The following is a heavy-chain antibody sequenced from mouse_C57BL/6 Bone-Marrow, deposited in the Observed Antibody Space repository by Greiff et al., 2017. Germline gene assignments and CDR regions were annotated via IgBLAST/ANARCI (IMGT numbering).Heavy chain of an antibody. V-gene: IGHV1-5*01. D-gene: IGHD3-2*01. CDR3: TTSDSSDFDY. Sequence: VQLQQSGTVLARPGASVKMSCKTSGYTFTSYWMHWVKQRPGQGLEWIGAIYPGNSDTSYNQKFKGKATLTAVTSASPAYMELSSLTNEDSAVYYCTTSDSSDFDYWGQGTTRTVSS. J-gene: IGHJ2*01. CDR2: IYPGNSDT. CDR1: GYTFTSYW.